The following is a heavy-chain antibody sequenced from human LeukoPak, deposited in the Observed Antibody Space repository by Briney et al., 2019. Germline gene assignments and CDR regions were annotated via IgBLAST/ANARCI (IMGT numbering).Heavy chain of an antibody. CDR2: IIPIFGTA. Sequence: GASVKVSCKASGGTFSSYAISWVRQAPGQGLEWMGGIIPIFGTANYAQKFQGRVTITADESTSTAYMELSSLRSEDTAVYYCAKEVTSGWFEIWFDPWGQGTLVTVSS. D-gene: IGHD6-19*01. V-gene: IGHV1-69*13. CDR1: GGTFSSYA. J-gene: IGHJ5*02. CDR3: AKEVTSGWFEIWFDP.